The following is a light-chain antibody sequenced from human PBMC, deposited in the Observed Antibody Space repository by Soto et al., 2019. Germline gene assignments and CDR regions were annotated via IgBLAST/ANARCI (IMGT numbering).Light chain of an antibody. CDR3: QLYNSFAWT. V-gene: IGKV1-5*03. Sequence: DIQMTQSPSTLSASVGDTVTISCRASQSFSSWLAWYQQNPGKAPKLLIYKASSLQSGVPSRFSGSGSGTEFTLTISSLQPDDFATYYYQLYNSFAWTFGPGTKVDIK. J-gene: IGKJ1*01. CDR2: KAS. CDR1: QSFSSW.